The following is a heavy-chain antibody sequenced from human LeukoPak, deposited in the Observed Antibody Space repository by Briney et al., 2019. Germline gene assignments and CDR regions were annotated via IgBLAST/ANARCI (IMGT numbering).Heavy chain of an antibody. J-gene: IGHJ4*02. Sequence: ASVKVSCKASGYTFTSYYMHWVRQAPGQGLEWMGRIIPILGIANYAQKFQGRVTITADKSTSTAYMELSSLRSEDTAVYYCARDTLGHYYDSSGPIDYWGQGTLVTVSS. CDR1: GYTFTSYY. CDR2: IIPILGIA. V-gene: IGHV1-69*04. CDR3: ARDTLGHYYDSSGPIDY. D-gene: IGHD3-22*01.